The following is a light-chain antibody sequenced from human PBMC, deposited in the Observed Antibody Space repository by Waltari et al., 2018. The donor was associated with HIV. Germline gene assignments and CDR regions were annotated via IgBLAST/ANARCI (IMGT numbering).Light chain of an antibody. CDR1: QSVSSN. J-gene: IGKJ1*01. CDR2: GAS. Sequence: ETVTRQSPDTLSVSPGERATLSCRTSQSVSSNLAWYQQKPGQAPRLLIYGASTRATGIPARFSGSGSGTEFILTISTLQSEDSAVYYCQQYNNWPPWTFGQGTKVEIK. V-gene: IGKV3-15*01. CDR3: QQYNNWPPWT.